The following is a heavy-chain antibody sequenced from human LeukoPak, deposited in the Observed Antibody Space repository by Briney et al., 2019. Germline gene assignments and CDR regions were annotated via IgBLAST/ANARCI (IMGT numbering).Heavy chain of an antibody. CDR1: GFTFSSYG. CDR2: ISYGGSNK. Sequence: PGGSLRLSCAASGFTFSSYGMHWVRQAPGKGLEWVAVISYGGSNKYYADSVKGRFTISRDNSKNTLYLQMNSLRVEDTAVYYCAKVLFPYYGERNDLDYWGQGTLVTVSS. D-gene: IGHD4-17*01. J-gene: IGHJ4*02. CDR3: AKVLFPYYGERNDLDY. V-gene: IGHV3-30*18.